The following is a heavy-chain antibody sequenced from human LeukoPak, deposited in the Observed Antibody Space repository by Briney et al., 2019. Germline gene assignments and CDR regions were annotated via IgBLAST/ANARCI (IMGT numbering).Heavy chain of an antibody. J-gene: IGHJ4*02. V-gene: IGHV4-59*01. CDR2: IYYSGTI. CDR1: GSCMRTYY. Sequence: SETLSLTCGVSGSCMRTYYWNWIRQPPGKGLEWIGYIYYSGTINYNPSLKSRVAISIDTSMNQFSLELSSVTAADTAMYYCARGFDDILTGYHRDYYFDSWGQGAPVTVSS. CDR3: ARGFDDILTGYHRDYYFDS. D-gene: IGHD3-9*01.